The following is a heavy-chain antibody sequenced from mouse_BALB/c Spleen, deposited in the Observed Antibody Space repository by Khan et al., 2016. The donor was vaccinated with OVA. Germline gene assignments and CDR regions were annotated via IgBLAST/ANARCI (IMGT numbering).Heavy chain of an antibody. Sequence: QVQLKESGPGLVAPSQSLSITCTAYGFSLTRHGVHWVRQPPGKGLEWLGLICAGGSTNYNWALMSRLSISIDNSKSLAFLLLNSLQTDDTALYYGARSQYRARNWGQGTTLTVSS. CDR3: ARSQYRARN. D-gene: IGHD3-2*02. J-gene: IGHJ2*01. V-gene: IGHV2-9*02. CDR2: ICAGGST. CDR1: GFSLTRHG.